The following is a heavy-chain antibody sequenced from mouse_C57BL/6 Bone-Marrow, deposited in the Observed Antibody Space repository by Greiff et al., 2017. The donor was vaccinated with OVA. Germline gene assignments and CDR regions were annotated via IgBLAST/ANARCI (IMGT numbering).Heavy chain of an antibody. J-gene: IGHJ4*01. Sequence: DVHLVESGEGLVKPGGSLKLSCAASGFTFSSYAMSWVRQTPEKRLELVAYISSGGDYIYYADTVKGRFTISRDNARNTLYLQMSSLKSEDTAMYYCTRLLDAMDYWGQGTSVTVSS. V-gene: IGHV5-9-1*02. CDR3: TRLLDAMDY. CDR2: ISSGGDYI. D-gene: IGHD2-1*01. CDR1: GFTFSSYA.